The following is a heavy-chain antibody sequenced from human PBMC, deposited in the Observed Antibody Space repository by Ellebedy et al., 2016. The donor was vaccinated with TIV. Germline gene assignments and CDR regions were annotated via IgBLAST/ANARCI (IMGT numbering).Heavy chain of an antibody. V-gene: IGHV1-69*13. CDR1: VGTFSSYA. D-gene: IGHD5-18*01. CDR2: ISPIFGTA. Sequence: AASVKVSCKASVGTFSSYAISWVRPAPGLGLEWMGGISPIFGTANYAQKFQGRVTITADESTSTAYMELSSLRSEDTAGYYCARGGYSYGYVNYYYGMDVWGQGTTVTVSS. CDR3: ARGGYSYGYVNYYYGMDV. J-gene: IGHJ6*02.